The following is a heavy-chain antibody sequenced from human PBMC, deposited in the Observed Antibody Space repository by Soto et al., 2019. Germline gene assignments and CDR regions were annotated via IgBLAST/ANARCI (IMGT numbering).Heavy chain of an antibody. V-gene: IGHV5-10-1*01. CDR3: AITPRNGGNSGYAFDI. D-gene: IGHD2-21*02. CDR1: GYSFTSYW. Sequence: GESLKISCKGSGYSFTSYWISWVRQMPGKGLEWMGRIDPSDSYTNYSPSFQGHVTISADKSISTAYLQWSSLKASDTAMYYCAITPRNGGNSGYAFDIWGQATMVTVSS. CDR2: IDPSDSYT. J-gene: IGHJ3*02.